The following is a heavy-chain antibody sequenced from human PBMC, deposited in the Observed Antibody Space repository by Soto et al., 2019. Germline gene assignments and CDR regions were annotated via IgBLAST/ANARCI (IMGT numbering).Heavy chain of an antibody. CDR3: AKDPIAARRMGYYFDY. Sequence: GGSLRLSCAASGFTFSSYATSWVRQAPGKGLEWVSAISGSGGSTYYADSVKGRFTISRDNSKNTLYLQMNSLRAEDTAVYYCAKDPIAARRMGYYFDYWGQGTLVTVSS. CDR2: ISGSGGST. V-gene: IGHV3-23*01. CDR1: GFTFSSYA. J-gene: IGHJ4*02. D-gene: IGHD6-6*01.